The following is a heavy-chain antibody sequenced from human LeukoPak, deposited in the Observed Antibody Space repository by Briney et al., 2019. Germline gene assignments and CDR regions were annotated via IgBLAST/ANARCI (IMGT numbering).Heavy chain of an antibody. CDR1: EFTFSSFA. CDR3: AKFGGLIEYDY. J-gene: IGHJ4*02. Sequence: GGSLRLSFAASEFTFSSFAMSWFRRAPGKGLEWVSAISGSGGSTYYADSVKGRFTISRDNSKNTLYLQMNSLRAEDTAVYYCAKFGGLIEYDYWGQGTLVTVSS. V-gene: IGHV3-23*01. D-gene: IGHD2-21*01. CDR2: ISGSGGST.